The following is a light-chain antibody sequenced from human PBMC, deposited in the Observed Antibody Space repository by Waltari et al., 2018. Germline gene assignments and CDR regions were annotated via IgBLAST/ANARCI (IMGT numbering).Light chain of an antibody. CDR1: HRINIW. CDR3: QQFDTDVT. CDR2: KAS. J-gene: IGKJ2*01. V-gene: IGKV1-5*01. Sequence: IQVIQSPSTLSASVGDTVTISCRVSHRINIWLAWYQQKPGKAPKLLIKKASTLEDGVPSRFRGSGSGTEFTLTIKSLQPDDFGTDFCQQFDTDVTFGQGTKVEI.